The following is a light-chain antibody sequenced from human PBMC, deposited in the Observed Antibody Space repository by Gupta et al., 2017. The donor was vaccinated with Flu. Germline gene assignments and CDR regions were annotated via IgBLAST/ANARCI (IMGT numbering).Light chain of an antibody. CDR2: AAS. J-gene: IGKJ5*01. Sequence: EIVLTQSPGTLSLSPGERATLSCWASQSVSSNYLAWYQQKPGQAPRLLIYAASSRATGIPHRFSGSGSGTDFTLTISRLEPEDSAMYYCQQDGRSPVTFGQGTQLEIK. CDR1: QSVSSNY. CDR3: QQDGRSPVT. V-gene: IGKV3-20*01.